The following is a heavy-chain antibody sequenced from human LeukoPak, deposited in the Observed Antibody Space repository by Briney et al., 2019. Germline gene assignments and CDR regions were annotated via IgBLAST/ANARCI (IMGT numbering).Heavy chain of an antibody. CDR1: GGSISRSSYY. CDR2: LYNTETT. D-gene: IGHD6-13*01. J-gene: IGHJ4*02. Sequence: PSETLSLTCSVSGGSISRSSYYWGWIRQPPGKGLEWIGSLYNTETTYYNPSLRSRVTISVDTSKNQFSLKLSSVTAADTAVYYCARGRYSKPLDYWGQGTLVTVSS. CDR3: ARGRYSKPLDY. V-gene: IGHV4-39*07.